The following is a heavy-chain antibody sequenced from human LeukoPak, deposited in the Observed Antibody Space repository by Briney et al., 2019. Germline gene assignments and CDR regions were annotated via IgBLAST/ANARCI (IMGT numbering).Heavy chain of an antibody. D-gene: IGHD3-10*01. CDR2: IIPIFGSA. Sequence: GASVKVSCKASGGTFRRFAMSWVRQAPGQGLEWMGGIIPIFGSANYAQKFQGRVTITADESTSTAYMELSRLRSDDTAVYYCARDAYYGSGSYWGQGTLVTVSS. CDR3: ARDAYYGSGSY. J-gene: IGHJ4*02. CDR1: GGTFRRFA. V-gene: IGHV1-69*13.